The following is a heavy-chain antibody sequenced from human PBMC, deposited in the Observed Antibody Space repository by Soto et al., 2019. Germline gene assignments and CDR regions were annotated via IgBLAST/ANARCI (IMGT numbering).Heavy chain of an antibody. CDR1: GDSISSYY. J-gene: IGHJ6*02. Sequence: SATLSLTCSVSGDSISSYYWSWILQPPGKGLEWIGYMYNTGSTIYNPSLKSRVTISVDTSKNQFSLKLNSVTAADTAVYYCARDLWGYCGADCYPLDVWGQGTTVTVSS. CDR3: ARDLWGYCGADCYPLDV. CDR2: MYNTGST. V-gene: IGHV4-59*01. D-gene: IGHD2-21*02.